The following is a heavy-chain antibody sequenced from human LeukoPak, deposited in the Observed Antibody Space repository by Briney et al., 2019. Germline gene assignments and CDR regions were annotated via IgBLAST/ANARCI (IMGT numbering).Heavy chain of an antibody. J-gene: IGHJ6*03. V-gene: IGHV1-18*01. D-gene: IGHD3-22*01. CDR3: ARLDSSGYLYYYYYYMDV. CDR2: ISAYNGNT. Sequence: ASVKVSCKASGYTFTSYGISWVRRAPGQGLEWMGWISAYNGNTNYAQKLQGRVTMTTDTSTSTAYMELRSLRSDDTAVYYCARLDSSGYLYYYYYYMDVWGKGTTVTVSS. CDR1: GYTFTSYG.